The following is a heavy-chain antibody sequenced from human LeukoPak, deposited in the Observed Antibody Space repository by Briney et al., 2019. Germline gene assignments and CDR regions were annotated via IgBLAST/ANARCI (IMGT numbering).Heavy chain of an antibody. V-gene: IGHV3-21*01. CDR3: AKEVAAAVNY. D-gene: IGHD6-13*01. CDR2: ISRNSNYI. Sequence: GGSLRLSCAASGLSLSSAWMNWVRQAPGKGLEWVSSISRNSNYIYYADSVKGRFTISRDNAKNSLYLQMSSLRAEDTAVYYCAKEVAAAVNYWGRGTQVTVSS. CDR1: GLSLSSAW. J-gene: IGHJ4*02.